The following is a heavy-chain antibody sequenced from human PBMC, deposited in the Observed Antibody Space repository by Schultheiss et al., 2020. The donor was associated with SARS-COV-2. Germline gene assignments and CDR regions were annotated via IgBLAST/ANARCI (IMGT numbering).Heavy chain of an antibody. D-gene: IGHD2-2*03. CDR3: AKGMDIVVVPAALDAFDI. V-gene: IGHV3-23*01. CDR2: ISGSGGST. CDR1: GFTVSSNY. J-gene: IGHJ3*02. Sequence: GGSLRLSCAASGFTVSSNYMSWVRQAPGKGLEWVSAISGSGGSTYYADSVKGRFTISRDNSKNTLYLQMNSLRAEDTAVYYCAKGMDIVVVPAALDAFDIWGQGTMVTVSS.